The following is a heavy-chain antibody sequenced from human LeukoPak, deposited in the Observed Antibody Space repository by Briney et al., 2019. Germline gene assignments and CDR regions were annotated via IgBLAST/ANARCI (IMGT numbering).Heavy chain of an antibody. J-gene: IGHJ2*01. CDR1: GYTFTSYY. CDR2: INPSGGST. D-gene: IGHD6-25*01. CDR3: ARPAIAAEGGWYFDL. Sequence: GASVKVSCKASGYTFTSYYMHWVRQAPGQGLEWMGLINPSGGSTSYAQKFQGRVTMTRDTSTSTVYMELSSLRSEDTAVYYCARPAIAAEGGWYFDLWGRGTLVTVSS. V-gene: IGHV1-46*01.